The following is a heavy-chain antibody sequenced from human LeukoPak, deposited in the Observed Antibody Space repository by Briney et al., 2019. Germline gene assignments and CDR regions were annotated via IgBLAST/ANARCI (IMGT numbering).Heavy chain of an antibody. Sequence: GGSLRLSCAASGFTFSNYSMHWVRQAPGKGLEWVSSISSGSRYIYYADSVKGRFTISRDKAKNSLLLQMNSLRAEDTAVYYCASPLAARSDFDYWGQGTLVTVSS. J-gene: IGHJ4*02. CDR1: GFTFSNYS. D-gene: IGHD6-6*01. V-gene: IGHV3-21*01. CDR2: ISSGSRYI. CDR3: ASPLAARSDFDY.